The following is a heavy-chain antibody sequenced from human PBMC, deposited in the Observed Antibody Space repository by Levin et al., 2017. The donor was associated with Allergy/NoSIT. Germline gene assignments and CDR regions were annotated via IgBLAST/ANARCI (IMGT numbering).Heavy chain of an antibody. CDR1: GGSISSYY. Sequence: PSETLSLTCTVSGGSISSYYWSWIRQPPGKGLEWIGYIYYSGSTNYNPSLKSRVTISVDTSKNQFSLKLSSVTAADTAVYYCARGSSVYSSGWYEYYYYYYYMDVWGKGTTVTVSS. CDR2: IYYSGST. V-gene: IGHV4-59*01. CDR3: ARGSSVYSSGWYEYYYYYYYMDV. J-gene: IGHJ6*03. D-gene: IGHD6-19*01.